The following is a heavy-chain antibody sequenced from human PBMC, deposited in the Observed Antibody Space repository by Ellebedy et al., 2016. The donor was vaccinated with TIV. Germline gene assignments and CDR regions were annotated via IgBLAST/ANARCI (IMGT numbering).Heavy chain of an antibody. CDR2: ISTDGRSA. CDR3: TRMGVLTTSYYGMDV. Sequence: GGSLRLSCAASGFTLRSYWMHWVRQAPGQGLVWVSRISTDGRSATYADSVKGRFTISRDNAKNTLYLQMNSLRVEDTALYYCTRMGVLTTSYYGMDVWGQGTTVTVSS. D-gene: IGHD2/OR15-2a*01. J-gene: IGHJ6*02. CDR1: GFTLRSYW. V-gene: IGHV3-74*01.